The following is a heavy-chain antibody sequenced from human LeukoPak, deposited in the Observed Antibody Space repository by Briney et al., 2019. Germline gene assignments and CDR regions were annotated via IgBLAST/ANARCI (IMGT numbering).Heavy chain of an antibody. CDR1: GGSISSYY. CDR2: IYYSGST. D-gene: IGHD3-3*01. V-gene: IGHV4-59*01. Sequence: SETLSLTCTVSGGSISSYYWSWLRQPPGKGLEWIGYIYYSGSTNYNPSLKSRVTISVDTSKNQFSLKLSSVTAADTAVYYCARTITIFGVVMYNWFDPWGQGTLVTVSS. CDR3: ARTITIFGVVMYNWFDP. J-gene: IGHJ5*02.